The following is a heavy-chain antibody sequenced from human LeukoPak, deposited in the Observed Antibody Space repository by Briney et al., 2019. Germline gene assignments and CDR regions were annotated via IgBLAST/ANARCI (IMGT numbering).Heavy chain of an antibody. CDR2: ISGNGGST. J-gene: IGHJ4*02. V-gene: IGHV3-23*01. Sequence: GGSLRLSCAASGFAFNGYAMSRVRQAPGRGLEWVSGISGNGGSTYYADSVKGRFTISRDNSMNTLYLQMNSLRAEDTAVYYCAKDPRQSTSSWSGLFDYWGQGTLVTVSS. CDR3: AKDPRQSTSSWSGLFDY. D-gene: IGHD6-13*01. CDR1: GFAFNGYA.